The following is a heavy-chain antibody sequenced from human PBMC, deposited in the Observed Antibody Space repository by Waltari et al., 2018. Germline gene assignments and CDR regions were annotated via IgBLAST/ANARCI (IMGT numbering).Heavy chain of an antibody. CDR1: GGSFSGYS. CDR3: ARGLRPTGTTIASWFDP. D-gene: IGHD1-7*01. CDR2: INHSGST. V-gene: IGHV4-34*01. Sequence: QVQLQQWGAGLLKPSETLSLTCAVYGGSFSGYSCSWIRQPPGKGLEWIGEINHSGSTNYNPSLKSRVTISVDTSKNQFSLKLSSVTAADTAVYYCARGLRPTGTTIASWFDPWGQGTLVTVSS. J-gene: IGHJ5*02.